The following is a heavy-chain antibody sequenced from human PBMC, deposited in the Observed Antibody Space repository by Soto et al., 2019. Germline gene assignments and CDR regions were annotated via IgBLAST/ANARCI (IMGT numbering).Heavy chain of an antibody. Sequence: AESLTLSCKSSVYICTSYWSGWMSQMPGKGLECMGIIYPGDSDTRYSPSFQGQVTISADKSIATAYLQWSSLKASDTAMYYLARPGNGYKAVYYGLDVWGQGTTVTVS. CDR3: ARPGNGYKAVYYGLDV. D-gene: IGHD5-18*01. CDR1: VYICTSYW. CDR2: IYPGDSDT. J-gene: IGHJ6*02. V-gene: IGHV5-51*01.